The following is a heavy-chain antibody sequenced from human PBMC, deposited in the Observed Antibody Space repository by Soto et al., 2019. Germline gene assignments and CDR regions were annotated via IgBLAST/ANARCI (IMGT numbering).Heavy chain of an antibody. J-gene: IGHJ4*02. D-gene: IGHD2-15*01. V-gene: IGHV4-28*01. CDR1: W. CDR2: IYYSGST. CDR3: ARSRDGVVDH. Sequence: WWGWIRQPPGKGLEWIGYIYYSGSTYYNPSLKSRVTMSVDTSKNQFSLKLSSVTAVDTAVYYCARSRDGVVDHWGQGTLVTVSS.